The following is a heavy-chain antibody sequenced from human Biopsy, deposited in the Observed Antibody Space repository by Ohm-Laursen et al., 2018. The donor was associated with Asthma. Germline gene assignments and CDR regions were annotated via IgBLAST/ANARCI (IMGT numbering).Heavy chain of an antibody. D-gene: IGHD3-16*01. V-gene: IGHV1-2*06. CDR1: GYPFTDYY. CDR2: IDPNSGGT. Sequence: ASVKVSCKASGYPFTDYYVHWVRQAPGQGLEWMGRIDPNSGGTNYAQKFLGRVTMTRDTSVNTAFMVLSRLRSDDTAVYYCARIKIRIGAGTDRYFDLWGRGTLVIVSS. J-gene: IGHJ2*01. CDR3: ARIKIRIGAGTDRYFDL.